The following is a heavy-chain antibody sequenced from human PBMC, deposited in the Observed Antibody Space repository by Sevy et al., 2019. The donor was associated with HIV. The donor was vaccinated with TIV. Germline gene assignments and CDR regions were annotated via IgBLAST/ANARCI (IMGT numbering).Heavy chain of an antibody. CDR2: ISSSSTYI. CDR1: GFTFSRYS. D-gene: IGHD3-22*01. Sequence: GGSLRLSCAASGFTFSRYSMNWVRQAPGKGLERVSLISSSSTYIYYADSLKGRFTISKDNAKHSLYRQINSLRAEDTAVYYCEKDAPIPMDHYDRSAFEWNDFDIWGQGTMVNVSS. J-gene: IGHJ3*02. CDR3: EKDAPIPMDHYDRSAFEWNDFDI. V-gene: IGHV3-21*01.